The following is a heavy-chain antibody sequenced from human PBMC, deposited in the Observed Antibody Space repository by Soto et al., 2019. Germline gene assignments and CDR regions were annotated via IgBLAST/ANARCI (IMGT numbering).Heavy chain of an antibody. V-gene: IGHV4-39*01. J-gene: IGHJ6*02. CDR1: GGSISSSNYY. Sequence: QLQLQESGPGLVKPSETLSLTCTVSGGSISSSNYYWGWIRQSPGKGLEWIGSIYYSGSTYYHPALTSRCTRSVHTSKTQSSLKLTSVTAADTAVCYCARNHLVDTLGGMDVWGQGTTVTVSS. D-gene: IGHD2-15*01. CDR3: ARNHLVDTLGGMDV. CDR2: IYYSGST.